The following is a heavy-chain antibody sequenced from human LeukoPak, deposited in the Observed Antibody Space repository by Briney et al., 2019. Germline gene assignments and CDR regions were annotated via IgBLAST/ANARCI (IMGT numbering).Heavy chain of an antibody. V-gene: IGHV1-8*01. D-gene: IGHD1-26*01. CDR2: MNPNSGNT. J-gene: IGHJ3*02. Sequence: ASVKVSCKASGYTFTSYDINWVRQATGQGLEWMGWMNPNSGNTGYAQKFQGRVTMTRNTSIRTAYMELSSLRSEDTAVYYCASSIVGAVRGAFDIWGQGTMVTISS. CDR1: GYTFTSYD. CDR3: ASSIVGAVRGAFDI.